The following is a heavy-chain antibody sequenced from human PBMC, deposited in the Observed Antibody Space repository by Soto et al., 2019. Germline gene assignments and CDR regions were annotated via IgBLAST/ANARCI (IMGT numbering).Heavy chain of an antibody. CDR3: ATARGYSSGWYFDY. Sequence: PGGSLRLSCAASGFTFSSYGMQWVRQATGKGLEWVSAIGTAGDTYYPGSVKGRFTISRDNSKNTLYLQMNSLRAEDTAVYYCATARGYSSGWYFDYWGQGTLVTVSS. CDR1: GFTFSSYG. D-gene: IGHD6-19*01. J-gene: IGHJ4*02. CDR2: IGTAGDT. V-gene: IGHV3-13*04.